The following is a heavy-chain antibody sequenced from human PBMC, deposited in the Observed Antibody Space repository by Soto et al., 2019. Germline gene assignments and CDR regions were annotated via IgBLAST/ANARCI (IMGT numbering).Heavy chain of an antibody. Sequence: GGSLRLSCAGSGFTFGDSYMIWIRQAPGKGLEWISYISPGSRYPAYADSVKGRFTISRDNAKRSLYLQMMSLTAEDTAIYYCVRGGGGGLFDPWGQGTRGIVSS. D-gene: IGHD2-15*01. CDR2: ISPGSRYP. V-gene: IGHV3-11*06. J-gene: IGHJ5*02. CDR3: VRGGGGGLFDP. CDR1: GFTFGDSY.